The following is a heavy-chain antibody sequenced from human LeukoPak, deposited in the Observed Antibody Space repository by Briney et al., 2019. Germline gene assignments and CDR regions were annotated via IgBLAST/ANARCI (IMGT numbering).Heavy chain of an antibody. CDR1: GGSIAGGNYY. V-gene: IGHV4-39*07. D-gene: IGHD1-7*01. CDR2: IHYSGST. Sequence: SETLSLTCTVSGGSIAGGNYYWGWIRQPPGKGLEWIGNIHYSGSTYYNPSLKSRVTMSIDTSKNQFSLKLSSVTAADSAVYYCARAYITGTSRGYFEYWGQGTLVTVSS. CDR3: ARAYITGTSRGYFEY. J-gene: IGHJ4*02.